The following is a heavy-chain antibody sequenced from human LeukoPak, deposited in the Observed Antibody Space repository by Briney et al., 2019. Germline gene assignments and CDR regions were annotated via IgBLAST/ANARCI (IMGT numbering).Heavy chain of an antibody. CDR1: GFTFSNYA. CDR3: TKGGWGTVLDY. CDR2: ISGTGDTT. J-gene: IGHJ4*02. D-gene: IGHD3-10*01. V-gene: IGHV3-23*01. Sequence: AGGSLRLSCAASGFTFSNYAMSWVRQAPGEGLEWVSTISGTGDTTYYADSLKGRLTISRDNSKNTLYLQMSSLRADDTAVYYCTKGGWGTVLDYWGQGTLVPSPQ.